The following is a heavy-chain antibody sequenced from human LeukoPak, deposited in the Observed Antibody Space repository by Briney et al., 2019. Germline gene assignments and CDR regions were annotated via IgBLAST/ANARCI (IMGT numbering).Heavy chain of an antibody. CDR3: ARAETVTTAEENWFDP. J-gene: IGHJ5*01. D-gene: IGHD4-17*01. Sequence: SQTLSLTCAISGDSVSSNSAAWNWIRQSPSRGLEWLGRTYYRSKWYNDYAVSVKSRITINPDTSKNQFSLQLNSVTPEDTAVYYCARAETVTTAEENWFDPWGQGTTVTVSS. V-gene: IGHV6-1*01. CDR1: GDSVSSNSAA. CDR2: TYYRSKWYN.